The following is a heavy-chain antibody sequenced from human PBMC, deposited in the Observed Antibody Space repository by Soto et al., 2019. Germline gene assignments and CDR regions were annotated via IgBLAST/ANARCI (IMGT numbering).Heavy chain of an antibody. Sequence: SETLSLTCTVSGGSISNYYWSWTRQPPGKGLEWIGYIYYSGSTNYNPSLKSRVTISVDTSKNQFSLKLSSVTAADTAVYYCARRWGRSFDYWGQGALVTVSS. D-gene: IGHD2-15*01. V-gene: IGHV4-59*08. J-gene: IGHJ4*02. CDR1: GGSISNYY. CDR2: IYYSGST. CDR3: ARRWGRSFDY.